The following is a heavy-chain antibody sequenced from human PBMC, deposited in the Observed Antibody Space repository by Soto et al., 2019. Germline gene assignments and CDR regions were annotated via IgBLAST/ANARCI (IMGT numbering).Heavy chain of an antibody. CDR1: GESFSDYY. CDR3: ARAHQSVWFGEFPLDY. Sequence: QVQLQQWGAGLLKPSETLSLTCAVYGESFSDYYWSWIRQPPGKGLEWVGEVNHIGSTNYNPSLKSGVTISTETPKNHFSLKLSSVTAADTAVYYCARAHQSVWFGEFPLDYWGQGTLVTVSS. J-gene: IGHJ4*02. D-gene: IGHD3-10*01. CDR2: VNHIGST. V-gene: IGHV4-34*01.